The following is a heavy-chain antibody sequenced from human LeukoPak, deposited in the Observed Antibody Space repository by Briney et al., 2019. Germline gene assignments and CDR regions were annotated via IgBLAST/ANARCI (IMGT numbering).Heavy chain of an antibody. D-gene: IGHD3-22*01. J-gene: IGHJ4*02. CDR3: ASFCGYWFLDY. Sequence: PRGSLRLSCAASGFTLRSYSINWVRQAPGKGLERVSYISTSSRTTYYTDSVKGRFTISRDNAKNSLYLQMNRLSDEDTAVYYCASFCGYWFLDYWGQGTLVTVSS. CDR2: ISTSSRTT. CDR1: GFTLRSYS. V-gene: IGHV3-48*02.